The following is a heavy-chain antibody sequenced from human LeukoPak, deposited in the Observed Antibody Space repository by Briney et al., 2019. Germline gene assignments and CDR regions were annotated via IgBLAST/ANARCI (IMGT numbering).Heavy chain of an antibody. Sequence: GRSLRLSCAASGFTFSSYAMYWVRQAPGKGLEWVAFISYDGSNKYYADSVKGRFTVSSDNSKNTLYLQMNSLRAEDTAVYYCARDGVTYYYYYGMDVWGQGTTVTVSS. V-gene: IGHV3-30*04. D-gene: IGHD4-11*01. CDR2: ISYDGSNK. CDR1: GFTFSSYA. J-gene: IGHJ6*02. CDR3: ARDGVTYYYYYGMDV.